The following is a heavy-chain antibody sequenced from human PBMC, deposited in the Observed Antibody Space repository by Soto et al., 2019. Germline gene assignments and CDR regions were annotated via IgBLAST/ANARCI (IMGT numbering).Heavy chain of an antibody. Sequence: PGGSLRLSCSASGFTFSSYGMYWVRQAPGKGLEWVAVILYDGSNKYYADSVKGRFTISRDNSKNTLYLQMSSLRAEDTAVYYCAKDGGRGYIDYWGQGILVTVSS. J-gene: IGHJ4*02. CDR2: ILYDGSNK. V-gene: IGHV3-30*18. CDR1: GFTFSSYG. CDR3: AKDGGRGYIDY. D-gene: IGHD3-16*01.